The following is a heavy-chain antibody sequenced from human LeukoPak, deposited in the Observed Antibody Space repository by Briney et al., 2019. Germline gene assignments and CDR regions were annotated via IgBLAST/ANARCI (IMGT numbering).Heavy chain of an antibody. CDR1: GGTFSSYA. D-gene: IGHD1-26*01. J-gene: IGHJ4*02. Sequence: SVKVSCKASGGTFSSYAISWVRQAPGQGHEWMGGIIPIFGTANYAQKFQGRVTITADESTSTAYMELSSLRSEDTAVYYCARETMYSEGYFDYWGQGTLVTVSS. CDR2: IIPIFGTA. CDR3: ARETMYSEGYFDY. V-gene: IGHV1-69*13.